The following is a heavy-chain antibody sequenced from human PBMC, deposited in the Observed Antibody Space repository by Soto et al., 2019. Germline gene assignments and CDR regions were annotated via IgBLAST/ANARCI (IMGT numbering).Heavy chain of an antibody. CDR1: GISISSIDYY. CDR3: ASFGVASMNWFDP. J-gene: IGHJ5*02. Sequence: QLQLQESGPGLVKPSQTLSLTCTVSGISISSIDYYWTWIRQSPGKGLEWIGCIDYSGTTYYNPPLKSRVAISEDTSKNQFSLKLTSVAAADTAMYYCASFGVASMNWFDPWGQGTLVTVSS. V-gene: IGHV4-30-4*01. D-gene: IGHD3-3*01. CDR2: IDYSGTT.